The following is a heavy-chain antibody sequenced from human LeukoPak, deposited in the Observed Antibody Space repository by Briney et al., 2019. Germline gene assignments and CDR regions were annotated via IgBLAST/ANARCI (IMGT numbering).Heavy chain of an antibody. CDR1: GFTFSDYY. Sequence: GGSLRLSCAASGFTFSDYYMSWIRQAPGKGLEWVGRIKSKTDGGTTDYAAPVKGRFTISRDDSKNTLYLQMNSLKTEDTAVYYCTTVEVVTAIQVAPFDYWGQGTLVTVSS. D-gene: IGHD2-21*02. CDR2: IKSKTDGGTT. CDR3: TTVEVVTAIQVAPFDY. V-gene: IGHV3-15*01. J-gene: IGHJ4*02.